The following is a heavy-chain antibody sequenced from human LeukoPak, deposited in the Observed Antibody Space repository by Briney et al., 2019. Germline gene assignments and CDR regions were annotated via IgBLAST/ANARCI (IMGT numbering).Heavy chain of an antibody. Sequence: SETLSLTFTVSGGSISNYYWSWIRQPPGKGLEWIGYISHSGNTNCNPSLKSRVAISLDTSKNQFSLILSSVTAADTAVYYCARVGRGDYVWGSYSFDYWGQGTLVTVSS. CDR3: ARVGRGDYVWGSYSFDY. J-gene: IGHJ4*02. CDR1: GGSISNYY. V-gene: IGHV4-59*01. CDR2: ISHSGNT. D-gene: IGHD3-16*01.